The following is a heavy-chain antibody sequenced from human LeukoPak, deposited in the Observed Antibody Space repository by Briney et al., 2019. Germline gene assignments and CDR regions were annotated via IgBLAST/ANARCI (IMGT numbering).Heavy chain of an antibody. CDR1: GITFSTYW. V-gene: IGHV3-48*01. D-gene: IGHD1-26*01. Sequence: GGSLRLSCVASGITFSTYWITWVRQAPGKGLEWVSYISSSSSSIYYADAVKGRFTISRDNAKNSLYLQMNSLRADDTAVYYCARASGREWELFFHYWGQGSLVTVSS. CDR2: ISSSSSSI. J-gene: IGHJ4*02. CDR3: ARASGREWELFFHY.